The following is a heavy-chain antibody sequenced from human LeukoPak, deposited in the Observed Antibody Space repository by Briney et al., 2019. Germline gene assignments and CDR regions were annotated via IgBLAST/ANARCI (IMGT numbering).Heavy chain of an antibody. J-gene: IGHJ4*02. V-gene: IGHV3-23*01. CDR1: GFTFSSYA. CDR3: AKDSADLAAAADGGFDY. CDR2: ITGSGGST. Sequence: GGSLRLSCSASGFTFSSYAVSCVRPAPGKGLELVSAITGSGGSTYNAASVTGRFTIARDNSKNTLYLQMNSMGAEDTALYYCAKDSADLAAAADGGFDYWGQGTLVTVSS. D-gene: IGHD6-13*01.